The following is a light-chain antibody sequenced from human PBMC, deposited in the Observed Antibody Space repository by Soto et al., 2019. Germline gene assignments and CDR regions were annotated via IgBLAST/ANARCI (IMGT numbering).Light chain of an antibody. Sequence: EIVLTQSPVTLSLSPGERATLSCRASQSVSSNYLAWYQQKPGQAPRLLIYGASSRATGIPDRFSGSGSGTDFTLTISRLEPEDFAVYYCQHYGSSPETFGQGTKVDIK. CDR2: GAS. CDR3: QHYGSSPET. V-gene: IGKV3-20*01. J-gene: IGKJ1*01. CDR1: QSVSSNY.